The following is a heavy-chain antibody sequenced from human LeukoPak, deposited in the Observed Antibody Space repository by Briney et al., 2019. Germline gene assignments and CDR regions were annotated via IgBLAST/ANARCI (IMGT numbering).Heavy chain of an antibody. CDR2: ISGSGGST. CDR1: GFTFSSYA. V-gene: IGHV3-23*01. Sequence: GGSLRLSCAASGFTFSSYAMSWVRQAPGKGLEWVSAISGSGGSTYYADSVKGRFTISRDNSKNTLYLQMNSLRAEDTAVYYCARLGRGSYYYYYYYMDVWGKGTTVTVSS. J-gene: IGHJ6*03. D-gene: IGHD1-26*01. CDR3: ARLGRGSYYYYYYYMDV.